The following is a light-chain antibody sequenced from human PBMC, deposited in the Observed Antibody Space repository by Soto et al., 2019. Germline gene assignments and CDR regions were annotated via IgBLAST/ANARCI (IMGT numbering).Light chain of an antibody. CDR2: AAS. CDR1: QGYRSD. J-gene: IGKJ2*02. CDR3: LQDHDYQWT. V-gene: IGKV1-6*02. Sequence: AIQVTQSPSSLSASVGDRVTITCRATQGYRSDLGWYQKKPGKAPDLLIYAASDLQTEVPSRFSGGGSGTDFTLTISSVQAEDFATYYCLQDHDYQWTFGQGTRLEIK.